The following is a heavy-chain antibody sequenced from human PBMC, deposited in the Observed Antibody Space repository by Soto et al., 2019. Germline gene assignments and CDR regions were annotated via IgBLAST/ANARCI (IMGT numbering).Heavy chain of an antibody. CDR1: GFTFSSYA. CDR2: ISGSGGST. J-gene: IGHJ6*02. CDR3: AKSRVTLQPADAYYYYGMDV. D-gene: IGHD5-18*01. Sequence: GGSLRLSCAASGFTFSSYAMSWVRQAPGKGLEWVSAISGSGGSTYYADSVKGRFTISRDNSKNTLYLQMNSLRAEDTAVYYCAKSRVTLQPADAYYYYGMDVWGQGTKVTVYS. V-gene: IGHV3-23*01.